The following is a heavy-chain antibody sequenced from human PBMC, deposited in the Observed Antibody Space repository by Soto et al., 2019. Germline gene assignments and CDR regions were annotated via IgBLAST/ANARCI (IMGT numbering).Heavy chain of an antibody. V-gene: IGHV1-18*01. CDR3: ARAFSDTYYDFWSGHYTMSY. CDR2: ISAYNGNT. D-gene: IGHD3-3*01. J-gene: IGHJ4*02. CDR1: GYTFTSYG. Sequence: GASVKVSCKASGYTFTSYGISWVRQAPGQGLEWMGWISAYNGNTNYAQKLQGRVTMTTDTSTSTAYMELRSLRSDDTAVYYCARAFSDTYYDFWSGHYTMSYWGQGTLVTVSS.